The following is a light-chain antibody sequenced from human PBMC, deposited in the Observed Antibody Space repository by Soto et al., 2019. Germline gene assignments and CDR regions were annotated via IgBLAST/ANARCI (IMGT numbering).Light chain of an antibody. J-gene: IGKJ5*01. CDR2: RVS. CDR1: QSLVYSDGNTY. Sequence: DVVMTQSPLSRPVTLGQPASISCRSSQSLVYSDGNTYLNSFQQRPGQSPRRLVYRVSNRDSGVPDRFGGSGSGANFTLKIISVEAEDVGIYYCMQGTLWPPVTFGQGTRLEIK. V-gene: IGKV2-30*01. CDR3: MQGTLWPPVT.